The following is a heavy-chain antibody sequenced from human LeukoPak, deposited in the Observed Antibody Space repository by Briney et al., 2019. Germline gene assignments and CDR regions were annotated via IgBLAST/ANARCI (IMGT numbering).Heavy chain of an antibody. D-gene: IGHD3-3*01. CDR3: ARGRIFGARYYYYYGMDV. CDR2: INHSGST. CDR1: GFTFSSYA. J-gene: IGHJ6*02. Sequence: PGGSLRLSCAASGFTFSSYAMSWIRQPPGKGLEWIGEINHSGSTNYNPSLKSRVTISVDTSKNQFSLKLSSVTAADTAVYYCARGRIFGARYYYYYGMDVWGQGTTVTVSS. V-gene: IGHV4-34*01.